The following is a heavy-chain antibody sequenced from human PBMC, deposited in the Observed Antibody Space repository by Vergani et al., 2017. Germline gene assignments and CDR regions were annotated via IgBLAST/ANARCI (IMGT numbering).Heavy chain of an antibody. CDR3: ARADQSNRNIVATLPGHYFDY. V-gene: IGHV4-34*01. Sequence: QVQLQQWGAGLLKPSETLSLTCAVYGGSFSGYYWSWIRQPPGKGLEWIGEINHSGSTNYNPSLKSRVTISVDTSKNQFSLKLSSVTAADTAVYYCARADQSNRNIVATLPGHYFDYWGQGTLVTVSS. CDR1: GGSFSGYY. CDR2: INHSGST. J-gene: IGHJ4*02. D-gene: IGHD5-12*01.